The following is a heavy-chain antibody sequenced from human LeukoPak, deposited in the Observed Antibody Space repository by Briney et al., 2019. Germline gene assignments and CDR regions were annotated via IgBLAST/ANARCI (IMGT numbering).Heavy chain of an antibody. V-gene: IGHV4-59*01. J-gene: IGHJ6*02. CDR1: GGSISSYY. CDR2: IYYSGST. D-gene: IGHD2-2*01. CDR3: ARGKGTSAAYYYYYGMDV. Sequence: PSETLSLTCTVSGGSISSYYWSGIRQPPGKGLEWGGYIYYSGSTNYTPSLKSRVTISVDTSKNQFSLKLSSVTAADTAVYYCARGKGTSAAYYYYYGMDVWGQGTTVTVSS.